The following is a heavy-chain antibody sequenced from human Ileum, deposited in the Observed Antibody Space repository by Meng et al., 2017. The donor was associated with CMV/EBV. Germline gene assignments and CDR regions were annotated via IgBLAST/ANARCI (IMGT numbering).Heavy chain of an antibody. V-gene: IGHV3-7*01. D-gene: IGHD6-13*01. Sequence: GSLRLSCAASGFTFSSCWMSWVRQAPGKGLEWVANIKEDGSEKYYVDSVRGRFTISRDNAENSLYLQINSLRAEDTAVYYCARLQQQNWAFGMDVWGQGTTVTVSS. CDR3: ARLQQQNWAFGMDV. J-gene: IGHJ6*02. CDR1: GFTFSSCW. CDR2: IKEDGSEK.